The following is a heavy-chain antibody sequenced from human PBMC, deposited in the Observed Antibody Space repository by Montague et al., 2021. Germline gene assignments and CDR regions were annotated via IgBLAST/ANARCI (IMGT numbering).Heavy chain of an antibody. CDR3: ARNLASAAPGAFDI. D-gene: IGHD6-13*01. J-gene: IGHJ3*02. CDR1: GFSFSSYW. Sequence: SLSLSLSASGFSFSSYWMHWVRQAPGKGLLWVSRITLDGSSTTFADSVEGRFTTSRDNAKATLYLQMNSLRVEDTAVYYCARNLASAAPGAFDIWGQGTMVTVSS. V-gene: IGHV3-74*01. CDR2: ITLDGSST.